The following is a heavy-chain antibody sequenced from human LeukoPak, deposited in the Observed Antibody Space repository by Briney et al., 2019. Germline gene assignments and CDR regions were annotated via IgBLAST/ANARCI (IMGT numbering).Heavy chain of an antibody. CDR3: ARQGSGYSSWFDP. D-gene: IGHD1-1*01. Sequence: SETLSLTCAVYGGSFSGYYWSWIRQPPGKGLEWIGEINHSGSTNYNPSLKSRVTISVDTSKNQFSLKLSSVTAADTAVYYCARQGSGYSSWFDPWGQGTLVTVSS. CDR2: INHSGST. V-gene: IGHV4-34*01. CDR1: GGSFSGYY. J-gene: IGHJ5*02.